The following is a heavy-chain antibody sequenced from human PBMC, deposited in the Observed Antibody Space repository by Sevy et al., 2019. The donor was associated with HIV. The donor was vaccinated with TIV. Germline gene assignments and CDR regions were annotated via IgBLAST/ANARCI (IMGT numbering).Heavy chain of an antibody. D-gene: IGHD2-15*01. CDR2: ISGSGGST. V-gene: IGHV3-23*01. CDR1: GFTFSSYA. CDR3: AKVGGGKPDYFDY. J-gene: IGHJ4*02. Sequence: GGSLRLSCAASGFTFSSYAMRWVRQAPGKGLEWVSAISGSGGSTYYGDSVKGRFTISRDNSKNTMYLQMNSLRAEDTAVYYCAKVGGGKPDYFDYWGQGTLVTVSS.